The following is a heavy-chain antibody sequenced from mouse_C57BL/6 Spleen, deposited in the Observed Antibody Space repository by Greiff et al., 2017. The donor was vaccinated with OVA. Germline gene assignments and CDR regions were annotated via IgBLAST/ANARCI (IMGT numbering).Heavy chain of an antibody. CDR3: ASYYGGGHYFDY. Sequence: EVKLMESGGGLVQPGGSMKLSCVASGFTFSNYWMNWVRQSPEKGLEWVAQIRLKSDNYATNYAESVKGRFTISTDDSKSSVYLQMNNLRAEDTGIYYCASYYGGGHYFDYWGQGTTLTVSS. J-gene: IGHJ2*01. CDR2: IRLKSDNYAT. CDR1: GFTFSNYW. D-gene: IGHD1-1*01. V-gene: IGHV6-3*01.